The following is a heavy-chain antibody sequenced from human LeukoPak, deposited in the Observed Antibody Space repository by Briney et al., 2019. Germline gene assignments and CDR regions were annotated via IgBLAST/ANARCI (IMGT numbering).Heavy chain of an antibody. CDR2: ISSRSSHI. V-gene: IGHV3-21*01. J-gene: IGHJ6*03. CDR1: GFTFSYYS. D-gene: IGHD2-15*01. CDR3: ARDQGFHFQHMDV. Sequence: SGGSLRLSCAASGFTFSYYSMNWVRQTPGKGLEWVSSISSRSSHIDYADSMKGRFTISRDDAKNSLHLQMNSLRVEDTAVYYCARDQGFHFQHMDVWGKGTTVIASS.